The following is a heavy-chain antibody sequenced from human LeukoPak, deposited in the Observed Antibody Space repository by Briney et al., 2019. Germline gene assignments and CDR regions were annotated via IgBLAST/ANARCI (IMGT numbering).Heavy chain of an antibody. CDR1: GFTFSSYE. CDR2: ITGSSSTI. Sequence: PGGSLRLSCVASGFTFSSYEMNWVRQAPGKGPEWVSYITGSSSTIYYADSVKGRFTISRDNAKNSLYLQMNSLRAEDTAVYYCAREELGSSGHSSLDCWGQGTLVTVSS. D-gene: IGHD3-22*01. V-gene: IGHV3-48*03. J-gene: IGHJ4*02. CDR3: AREELGSSGHSSLDC.